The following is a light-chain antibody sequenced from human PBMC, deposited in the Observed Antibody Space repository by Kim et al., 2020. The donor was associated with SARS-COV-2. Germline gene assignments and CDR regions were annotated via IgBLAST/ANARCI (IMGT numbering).Light chain of an antibody. J-gene: IGKJ4*01. Sequence: ASEGGSATLTCRAGQDIADVLAWEQQKPGKAPKLLISAASSLQGGVPSRFSGSGSETDFTLTISSLQPEDFASYYCQRADSFPLGFGGGAKLEI. CDR2: AAS. CDR3: QRADSFPLG. CDR1: QDIADV. V-gene: IGKV1-12*01.